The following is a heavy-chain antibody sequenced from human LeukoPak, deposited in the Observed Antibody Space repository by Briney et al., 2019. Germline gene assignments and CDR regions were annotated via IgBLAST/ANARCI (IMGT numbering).Heavy chain of an antibody. CDR2: ISGRSSPV. J-gene: IGHJ4*02. CDR3: GRAFPPLRTASAGDL. V-gene: IGHV3-21*01. Sequence: GGSLRLSCSASGFSFSDYDMNWFRQAPGKGLEWISSISGRSSPVYYGNSVKGRFSISRDNATNSVFLQMNSIGVDDTAVYYCGRAFPPLRTASAGDLWGQGTLVTVSS. D-gene: IGHD3-16*01. CDR1: GFSFSDYD.